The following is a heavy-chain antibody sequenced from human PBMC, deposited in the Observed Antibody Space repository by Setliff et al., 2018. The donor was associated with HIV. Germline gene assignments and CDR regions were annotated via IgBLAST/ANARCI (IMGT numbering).Heavy chain of an antibody. CDR3: ARAPITIFGVIISNYYYMDA. Sequence: ASVKVSCKASGYTFTSYYIHWVRQAPGQGLEWMGIINPSGGSTNYAQNFQGRVIMTEDTSTHTAHMELSSLRSDDTAVYYCARAPITIFGVIISNYYYMDAWGKGTTVTVSS. CDR1: GYTFTSYY. D-gene: IGHD3-3*01. CDR2: INPSGGST. V-gene: IGHV1-46*01. J-gene: IGHJ6*03.